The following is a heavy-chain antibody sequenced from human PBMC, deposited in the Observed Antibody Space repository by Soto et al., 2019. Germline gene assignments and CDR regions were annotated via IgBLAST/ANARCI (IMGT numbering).Heavy chain of an antibody. J-gene: IGHJ4*02. CDR1: GFTFGDYA. D-gene: IGHD3-10*01. CDR3: TRLWFGDY. Sequence: GGSLRLSCTASGFTFGDYAMSWVRQAPGKGLEWVGFIRSKAYGGTTEYAASVKCRFTISRDDSKSIAYLQMNSLKTEDTAVYYCTRLWFGDYWGQGTLVTVSS. CDR2: IRSKAYGGTT. V-gene: IGHV3-49*04.